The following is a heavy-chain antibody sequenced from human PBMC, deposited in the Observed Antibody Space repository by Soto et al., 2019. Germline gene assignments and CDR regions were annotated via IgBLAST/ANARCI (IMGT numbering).Heavy chain of an antibody. V-gene: IGHV1-8*01. CDR3: ARDMGCSGGSCYGDY. D-gene: IGHD2-15*01. Sequence: QVQLVQSGAEVKKPGASVKVSCKASGYTFTSYDINWVRQATGQGLEWLGWMNPNSGNTGYAQKFQGRVTMTRDTSISTAYMELSSLRSEDTAVYYCARDMGCSGGSCYGDYWGQGTLVTVSS. CDR2: MNPNSGNT. CDR1: GYTFTSYD. J-gene: IGHJ4*02.